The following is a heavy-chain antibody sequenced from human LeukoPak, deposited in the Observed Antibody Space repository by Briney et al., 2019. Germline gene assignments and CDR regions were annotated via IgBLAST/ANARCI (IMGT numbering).Heavy chain of an antibody. CDR2: ISYDGGNK. Sequence: SGGSLRLSCAASGFTFGSHTMHWVRQAPGKGLEWVAVISYDGGNKYYADSVKGRFTISRDNSKNTLYLQMNSLRVDDTAVYYCARAYNSGWSLPFDPWGQGTLVTVSS. V-gene: IGHV3-30-3*01. J-gene: IGHJ5*02. CDR1: GFTFGSHT. D-gene: IGHD6-19*01. CDR3: ARAYNSGWSLPFDP.